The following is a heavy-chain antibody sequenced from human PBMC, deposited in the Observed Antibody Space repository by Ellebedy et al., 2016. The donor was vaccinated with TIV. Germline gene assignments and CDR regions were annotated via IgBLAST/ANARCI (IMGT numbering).Heavy chain of an antibody. CDR3: GRSGYGSGWSFDY. CDR1: GYTFTSDL. J-gene: IGHJ4*02. CDR2: INPKNGDT. V-gene: IGHV1-2*02. D-gene: IGHD6-19*01. Sequence: AASVKVSCKTSGYTFTSDLIHWVRQAPGQGLEWMGWINPKNGDTSYAQKFQGRVTMTRDPSISTAYMELSRLGSDDTAVYYCGRSGYGSGWSFDYWGQGTLVTVSS.